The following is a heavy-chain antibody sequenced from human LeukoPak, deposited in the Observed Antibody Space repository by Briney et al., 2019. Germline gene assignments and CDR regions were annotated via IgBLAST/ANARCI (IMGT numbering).Heavy chain of an antibody. CDR2: IYHSGST. D-gene: IGHD1-14*01. Sequence: SQTLSLTCAVSGGSISSGGYSWSWIRQPPGKSLEWIGYIYHSGSTYYNPSLKSRVTISVDRSKNQFSLKLSSVTAADTAVYYCARSNHPRYYFDYWGQGTLVTVSS. CDR3: ARSNHPRYYFDY. J-gene: IGHJ4*02. V-gene: IGHV4-30-2*01. CDR1: GGSISSGGYS.